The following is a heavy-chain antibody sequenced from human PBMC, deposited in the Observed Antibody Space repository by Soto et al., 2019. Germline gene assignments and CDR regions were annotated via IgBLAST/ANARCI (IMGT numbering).Heavy chain of an antibody. D-gene: IGHD6-19*01. J-gene: IGHJ4*02. CDR3: ARVWGSGWFPVDY. Sequence: ETLSLTCTVSGGSISSYYWSWIRQPPGKGLEWIGYIYYSGSTNYNPSLKSRVTISVDTSKNQFSLKLSSVTAADTAVYYCARVWGSGWFPVDYWGQGTLVTVSS. CDR1: GGSISSYY. CDR2: IYYSGST. V-gene: IGHV4-59*01.